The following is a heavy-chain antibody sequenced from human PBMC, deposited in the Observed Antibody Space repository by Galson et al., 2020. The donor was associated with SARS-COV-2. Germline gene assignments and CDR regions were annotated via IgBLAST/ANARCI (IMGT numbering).Heavy chain of an antibody. CDR1: GGSISSSSYY. J-gene: IGHJ6*03. V-gene: IGHV4-39*07. CDR3: ARDYYGSGSYYNVYYMDV. Sequence: SETLSLTCTVSGGSISSSSYYWGWIRQPPGKGLEWIGSIYYSGSTYYNPSLKSRVTISVDTSKNQFSLKLSSVTAADTAVYYCARDYYGSGSYYNVYYMDVWGKGTTVTVSS. D-gene: IGHD3-10*01. CDR2: IYYSGST.